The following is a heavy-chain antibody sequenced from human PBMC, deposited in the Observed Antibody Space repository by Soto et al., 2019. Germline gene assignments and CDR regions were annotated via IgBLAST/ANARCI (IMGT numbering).Heavy chain of an antibody. CDR3: ARAPPMVRGVPDY. V-gene: IGHV3-23*01. D-gene: IGHD3-10*01. J-gene: IGHJ4*02. CDR1: GFTFSSYA. Sequence: PGGSLRLSCAASGFTFSSYAMNWVRQAPGKGLEWVSVISGSGGSTYYADSVKGRFTISRDNPKNTLYVQMNSLRAEDTAVYYCARAPPMVRGVPDYWGQGTLVNVSS. CDR2: ISGSGGST.